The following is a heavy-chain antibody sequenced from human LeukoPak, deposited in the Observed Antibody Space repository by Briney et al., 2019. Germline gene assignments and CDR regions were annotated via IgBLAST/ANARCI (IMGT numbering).Heavy chain of an antibody. Sequence: SQTLSLTCAVSGGSISSGGYSWSWLRQPPGKGLECIGYIYHSGSTYYNPSLKSRVTISVDRSKNQFSLKLSSVTAADTAVYYCAREKTTVTTGGSSGWYGGYFDYWGQGTLVTVSS. V-gene: IGHV4-30-2*01. CDR2: IYHSGST. CDR3: AREKTTVTTGGSSGWYGGYFDY. D-gene: IGHD6-19*01. CDR1: GGSISSGGYS. J-gene: IGHJ4*02.